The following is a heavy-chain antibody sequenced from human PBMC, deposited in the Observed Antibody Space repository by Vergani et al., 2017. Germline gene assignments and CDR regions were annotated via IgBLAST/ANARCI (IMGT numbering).Heavy chain of an antibody. V-gene: IGHV3-23*01. D-gene: IGHD3-10*01. J-gene: IGHJ3*02. Sequence: EVQLLESGGGLVQPGGSLRLSCAASGFTFSSYAMSWVRQAPGKGLEWVSAIRGSGGSTYYADSVKGRFTISRDNSKNTLYLQMNSLRAEDTAVYYCAKDRLTMDAGGPRDDAFDIWGQGTMVTVSS. CDR1: GFTFSSYA. CDR3: AKDRLTMDAGGPRDDAFDI. CDR2: IRGSGGST.